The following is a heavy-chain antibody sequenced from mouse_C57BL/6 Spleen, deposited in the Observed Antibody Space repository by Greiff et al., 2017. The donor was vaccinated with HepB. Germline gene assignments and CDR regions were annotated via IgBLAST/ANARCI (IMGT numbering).Heavy chain of an antibody. CDR1: GYAFSSSW. CDR2: IYPGDGDT. J-gene: IGHJ3*01. V-gene: IGHV1-82*01. D-gene: IGHD2-2*01. Sequence: VQLVESGPELVKPGASVKISCKASGYAFSSSWMNWVKQRPGKGLEWIGRIYPGDGDTNYNGKFKGKATLTADKSSSTAYMQLSSLTSEDSAVYFCASYGYDVWFVDWGQGTRVTVSA. CDR3: ASYGYDVWFVD.